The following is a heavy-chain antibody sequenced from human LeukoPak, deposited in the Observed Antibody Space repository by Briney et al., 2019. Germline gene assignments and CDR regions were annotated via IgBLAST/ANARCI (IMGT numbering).Heavy chain of an antibody. Sequence: SETLSLTCTVSGGSISSSSYYWGWIRQPPGKGLEWIGSIYYSGSTYDNPSLKSRVTISVDTSKSQFSLRLSSVTAADTAVYYCASLRERSYYARGFDYWGQGILVTVSS. CDR2: IYYSGST. CDR1: GGSISSSSYY. V-gene: IGHV4-39*01. J-gene: IGHJ4*02. CDR3: ASLRERSYYARGFDY. D-gene: IGHD1-26*01.